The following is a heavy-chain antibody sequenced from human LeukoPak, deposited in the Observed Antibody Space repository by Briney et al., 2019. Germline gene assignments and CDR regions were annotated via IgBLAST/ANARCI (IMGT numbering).Heavy chain of an antibody. CDR3: ARAQVEYCSGGRCYSGY. D-gene: IGHD2-15*01. Sequence: GASVKVSCKASGYTFTGYYINWVRQAPGQGLEWMGWINPNSDGTNYAQKFRGRVTMTRDTSISTAYMELSRLRSDDTAVYYCARAQVEYCSGGRCYSGYWGQGTLVTVSS. CDR2: INPNSDGT. V-gene: IGHV1-2*02. J-gene: IGHJ4*02. CDR1: GYTFTGYY.